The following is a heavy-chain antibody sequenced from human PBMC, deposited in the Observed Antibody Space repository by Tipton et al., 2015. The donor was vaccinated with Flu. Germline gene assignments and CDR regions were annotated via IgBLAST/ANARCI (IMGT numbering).Heavy chain of an antibody. CDR3: ARLVIDHSGSGNYGMDV. D-gene: IGHD3-10*01. CDR2: IYHSGST. V-gene: IGHV4-38-2*02. Sequence: TLSLTCTVSGYSISSGYYWGWIRQPPGKGLEWIGSIYHSGSTYYNPSLRSRVTISQETSKNQFSLYVNSVSAADTAVYYCARLVIDHSGSGNYGMDVWGQGSSVTVSS. CDR1: GYSISSGYY. J-gene: IGHJ6*02.